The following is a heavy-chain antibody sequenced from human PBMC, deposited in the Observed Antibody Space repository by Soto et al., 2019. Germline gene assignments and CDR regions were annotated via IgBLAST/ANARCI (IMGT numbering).Heavy chain of an antibody. Sequence: GGSLRLSCAASGFTFSSYGMHWVRQAPGKGLEWVAVISYDGSNKYYADSVKGRFTISRDNSKNTLYLQMNSLRAEDTAVYYCARGPGVVVAAFYDPWGQGTLVTVSS. D-gene: IGHD2-15*01. CDR1: GFTFSSYG. J-gene: IGHJ5*02. CDR3: ARGPGVVVAAFYDP. V-gene: IGHV3-30*03. CDR2: ISYDGSNK.